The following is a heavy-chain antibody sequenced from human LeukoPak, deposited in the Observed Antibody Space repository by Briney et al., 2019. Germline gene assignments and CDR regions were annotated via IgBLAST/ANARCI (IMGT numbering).Heavy chain of an antibody. Sequence: AETLSLTCAVYGGSFSGYYWSWIRQPPGKGLEWIGEINHSGNTNYNPSIKSRVTIYVDTSKSQLSLKLSSVTAADTAVYYCARGKGSGYPEEPNCSGGSCYGSSFDYWGQGTLVTVSS. CDR1: GGSFSGYY. CDR3: ARGKGSGYPEEPNCSGGSCYGSSFDY. D-gene: IGHD2-15*01. CDR2: INHSGNT. J-gene: IGHJ4*02. V-gene: IGHV4-34*01.